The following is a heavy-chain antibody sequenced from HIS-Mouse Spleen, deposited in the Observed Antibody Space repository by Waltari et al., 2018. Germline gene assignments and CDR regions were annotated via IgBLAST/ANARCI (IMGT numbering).Heavy chain of an antibody. Sequence: QLQLQESGPGLVKPSETLSLTCTVPGGSISSSSYYWGWIRQPPGKGLEWIGSIYYSGRTCYNPSLKSRVTISVDTSKNQFSLKLSSVTAADTAVYYCAREIPYSSSWYDWYFDLWGRGTLVTVSS. CDR2: IYYSGRT. CDR3: AREIPYSSSWYDWYFDL. CDR1: GGSISSSSYY. J-gene: IGHJ2*01. D-gene: IGHD6-13*01. V-gene: IGHV4-39*07.